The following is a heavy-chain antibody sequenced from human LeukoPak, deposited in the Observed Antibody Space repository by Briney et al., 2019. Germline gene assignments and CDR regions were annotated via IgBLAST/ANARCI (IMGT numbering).Heavy chain of an antibody. Sequence: SETLSLTCTVSGGSISSYYWSWIRQPAGKGLEWIGRIYTSGSTNYNPSPKSRVTISVDTSKNQFSLKLSSVTAADTAVYYCAFTYYYGSGSYDYWGQGTLVTVSS. V-gene: IGHV4-4*07. J-gene: IGHJ4*02. CDR1: GGSISSYY. CDR3: AFTYYYGSGSYDY. D-gene: IGHD3-10*01. CDR2: IYTSGST.